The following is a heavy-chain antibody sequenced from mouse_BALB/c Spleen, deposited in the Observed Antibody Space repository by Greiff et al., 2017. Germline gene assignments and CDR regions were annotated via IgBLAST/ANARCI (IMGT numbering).Heavy chain of an antibody. CDR3: ARRGYYGSSGWYFDV. J-gene: IGHJ1*01. Sequence: EVKVVESGGGLVQPGGSLKLSCAASGFTFSSYTMSWVRQTPEKRLEWVAYISTGGGSTYYPDTVKGRFTLSRDNAKNTLYLQMSSLKSEDTAMYYCARRGYYGSSGWYFDVWGAGTTVTVSS. CDR1: GFTFSSYT. D-gene: IGHD1-1*01. CDR2: ISTGGGST. V-gene: IGHV5-12-2*01.